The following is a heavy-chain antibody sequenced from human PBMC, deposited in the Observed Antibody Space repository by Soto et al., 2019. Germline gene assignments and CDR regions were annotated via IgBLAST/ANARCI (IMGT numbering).Heavy chain of an antibody. CDR2: INPNSGGT. V-gene: IGHV1-2*04. CDR1: GYTVTGYY. CDR3: ARQQQTYYYYGMDV. Sequence: ASVKVSCKASGYTVTGYYMHWVRQAPGQGLEWMGWINPNSGGTNYAQKFQGWVTMTRDTSISTAYMELSRLRSDDTAVYYCARQQQTYYYYGMDVWGQGTTVTVSS. D-gene: IGHD6-13*01. J-gene: IGHJ6*02.